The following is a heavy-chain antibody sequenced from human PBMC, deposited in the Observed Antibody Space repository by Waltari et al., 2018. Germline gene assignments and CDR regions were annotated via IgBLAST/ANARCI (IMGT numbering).Heavy chain of an antibody. V-gene: IGHV4-38-2*01. J-gene: IGHJ4*02. CDR3: ARHRGIFGVVIIG. D-gene: IGHD3-3*01. CDR2: IYHSGST. CDR1: GYSISSGYY. Sequence: QVQLQESGPGLVKPSETLSLTCAVSGYSISSGYYWGWIRQPPGKGLEWIGSIYHSGSTYDNPSLKSRVTRSVDTSKNQFSLKLSSVTAADTAVYYCARHRGIFGVVIIGWGQGTLVTVSS.